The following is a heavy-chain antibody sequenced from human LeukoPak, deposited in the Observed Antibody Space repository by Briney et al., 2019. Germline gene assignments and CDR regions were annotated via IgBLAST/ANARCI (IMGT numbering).Heavy chain of an antibody. D-gene: IGHD4-23*01. V-gene: IGHV4-61*01. CDR3: ARVGYGGPLDY. Sequence: SETLSLTCTVSGGSISSSSYYWSWIRQPPGKGLEWIGYIYYSGSTNYNPSLKSRVTISVDTSKHQFSLKLSSVTAADTAVYYCARVGYGGPLDYWGQGTLVTVSS. CDR1: GGSISSSSYY. J-gene: IGHJ4*02. CDR2: IYYSGST.